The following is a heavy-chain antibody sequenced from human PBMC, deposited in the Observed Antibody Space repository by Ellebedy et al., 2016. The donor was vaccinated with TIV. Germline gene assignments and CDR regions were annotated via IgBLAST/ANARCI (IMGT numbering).Heavy chain of an antibody. CDR3: VRDLTNYGSSSY. J-gene: IGHJ4*02. Sequence: AASVKVSCKASGYTFTGYYIHWVRQAPGQGLEWVGWINPKDGDTAYAPKLQGRLIMTGDTSITTAYMELSWLISDDTAVYYCVRDLTNYGSSSYWGQGTLVTVSS. V-gene: IGHV1-2*02. CDR1: GYTFTGYY. CDR2: INPKDGDT. D-gene: IGHD3-22*01.